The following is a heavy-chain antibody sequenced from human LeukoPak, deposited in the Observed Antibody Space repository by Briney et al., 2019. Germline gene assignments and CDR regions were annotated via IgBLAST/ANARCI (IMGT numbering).Heavy chain of an antibody. CDR2: ISAYNGYT. J-gene: IGHJ4*02. CDR1: GYTFTNFP. V-gene: IGHV1-18*01. CDR3: ARVCGNYEGLIDY. D-gene: IGHD1-26*01. Sequence: GASVKVSCKASGYTFTNFPIGWVRQAHGQGLEWMGWISAYNGYTKYAPSLQGRVTMTTDTSTSTAYMQLRSLRSDDTAMYYCARVCGNYEGLIDYWGQGTLVTVSS.